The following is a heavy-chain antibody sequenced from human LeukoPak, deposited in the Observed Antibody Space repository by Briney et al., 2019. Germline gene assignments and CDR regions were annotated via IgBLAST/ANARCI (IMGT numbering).Heavy chain of an antibody. CDR1: GFTFSSYA. D-gene: IGHD6-13*01. Sequence: GGSLRLSCAASGFTFSSYAMNWVRQAPGKGLEWVSVISGSGDGTYYADSVKGRFTISRDNSKNTLYLQMNSLRAEDTAVYYCARGSSSWSDWFDPWGQGTLVTVSS. CDR3: ARGSSSWSDWFDP. V-gene: IGHV3-23*01. J-gene: IGHJ5*02. CDR2: ISGSGDGT.